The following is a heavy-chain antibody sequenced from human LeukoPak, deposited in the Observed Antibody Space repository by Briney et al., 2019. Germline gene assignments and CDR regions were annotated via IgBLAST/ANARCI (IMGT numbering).Heavy chain of an antibody. J-gene: IGHJ5*02. D-gene: IGHD3-9*01. CDR3: ARLPTGYPNWLDV. CDR2: FHYSGNT. CDR1: GGSIITGSWS. V-gene: IGHV4-39*01. Sequence: SETLSLTCTVSGGSIITGSWSWGWIRQSPGKGLEWIGTFHYSGNTYYNLSLKSRVTISVDTSKNQFSLNLRSVTAADTAVYFCARLPTGYPNWLDVWGQGTLVTVSS.